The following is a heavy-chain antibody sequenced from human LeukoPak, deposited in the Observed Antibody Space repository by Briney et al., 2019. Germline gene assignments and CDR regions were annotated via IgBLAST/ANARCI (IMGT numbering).Heavy chain of an antibody. V-gene: IGHV3-33*01. CDR3: ARDERRYCSDSSCYPGDY. Sequence: GGSLRLSRAASGFTFSSYGMHWVRQAPGKGLEWVAVIWYDGSNKYYADSVKGRFTISRDNSKNTLYLQMDSLRVEDTAVYYCARDERRYCSDSSCYPGDYWGQGTLVTVSS. D-gene: IGHD2-2*01. CDR1: GFTFSSYG. J-gene: IGHJ4*02. CDR2: IWYDGSNK.